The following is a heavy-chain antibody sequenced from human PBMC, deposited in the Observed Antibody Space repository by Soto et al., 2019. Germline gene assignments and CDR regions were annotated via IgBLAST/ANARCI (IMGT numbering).Heavy chain of an antibody. CDR2: IYYDGST. V-gene: IGHV4-39*02. D-gene: IGHD3-10*01. CDR3: ARFYGHAFYG. J-gene: IGHJ3*01. CDR1: GGSITTSSYN. Sequence: QLQLQESGPGLVKPSETLSLTCSVSGGSITTSSYNWDWIRQPTGKGLEWIGTIYYDGSTCYNPSLNSQFTVTVDTSKYYLALKLNSMTAADTAVYSSARFYGHAFYGWGRGTVVTVSS.